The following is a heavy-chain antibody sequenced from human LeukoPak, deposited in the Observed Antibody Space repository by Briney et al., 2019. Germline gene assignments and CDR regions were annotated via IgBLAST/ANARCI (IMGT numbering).Heavy chain of an antibody. D-gene: IGHD7-27*01. CDR1: GLTFSSYS. CDR3: ARGATGGSLWFDP. Sequence: GGSLRLSCAASGLTFSSYSMNWVRQAPGKGLEWVSYISSSSSTIYYADSVKGRFTISRDNAKNSLYLQMNSLRAEDTAVYYCARGATGGSLWFDPWGQGTLVTVSS. CDR2: ISSSSSTI. V-gene: IGHV3-48*01. J-gene: IGHJ5*02.